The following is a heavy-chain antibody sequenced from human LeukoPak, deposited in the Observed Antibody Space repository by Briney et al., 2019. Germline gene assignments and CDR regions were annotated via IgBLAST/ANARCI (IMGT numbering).Heavy chain of an antibody. V-gene: IGHV3-23*01. CDR1: GFTFSSYA. CDR3: AKDQSSYDFWRGYHHPVNWFDP. J-gene: IGHJ5*02. D-gene: IGHD3-3*01. CDR2: ISGSGGST. Sequence: GGSLRLSCAASGFTFSSYAMSWVRQAPGKGLEWVSAISGSGGSTYYADSVKGRFTISRDNSKNTLYLQMNSLRAEDTAVYYCAKDQSSYDFWRGYHHPVNWFDPWGQGTLVTVSS.